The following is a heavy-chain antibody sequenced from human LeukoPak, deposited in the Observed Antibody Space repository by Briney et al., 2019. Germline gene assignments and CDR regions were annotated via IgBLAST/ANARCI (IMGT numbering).Heavy chain of an antibody. CDR2: IYYTGYT. CDR1: GDSISSSSYY. V-gene: IGHV4-39*01. J-gene: IGHJ5*02. CDR3: ARVYYDFWSGNNWFDP. Sequence: PSETLSLTCTVSGDSISSSSYYWGWIRQPPGTGLEWIGSIYYTGYTYDNPSLRSRITMSVDTPKNQFSLKLSSVTAADTAVYYCARVYYDFWSGNNWFDPWGQGTLVTVSS. D-gene: IGHD3-3*01.